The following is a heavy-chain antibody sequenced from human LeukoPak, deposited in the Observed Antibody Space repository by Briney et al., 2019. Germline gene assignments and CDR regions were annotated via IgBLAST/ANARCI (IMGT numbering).Heavy chain of an antibody. CDR3: ARNVRYCSGGSCYSGDYYYYGMDV. CDR1: GGSISSYY. D-gene: IGHD2-15*01. Sequence: SETLSLTCTVSGGSISSYYWSWIRQPPGKGLEWIGYIYYSGSTNYNPSLKSRVTISVDTSKNQFSLKLSSVTAADTAVYYCARNVRYCSGGSCYSGDYYYYGMDVWGQGTTVTVSS. CDR2: IYYSGST. J-gene: IGHJ6*02. V-gene: IGHV4-59*01.